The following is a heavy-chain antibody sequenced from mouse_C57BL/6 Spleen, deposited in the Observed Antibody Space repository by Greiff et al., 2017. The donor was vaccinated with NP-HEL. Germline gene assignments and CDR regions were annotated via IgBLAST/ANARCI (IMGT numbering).Heavy chain of an antibody. V-gene: IGHV1-26*01. Sequence: EVQLQQSGPELVKPGASVKISCKASGYTFTDYYMNWVKQSHGKSLEWIGDINPNNGGTSYNQKFKGKATLTVDKSSSTAYMELRSLTSEDSAVYYCARGGGDYYGKGPNWYFDVWGTGTTVTVSS. J-gene: IGHJ1*03. CDR2: INPNNGGT. CDR1: GYTFTDYY. D-gene: IGHD1-1*01. CDR3: ARGGGDYYGKGPNWYFDV.